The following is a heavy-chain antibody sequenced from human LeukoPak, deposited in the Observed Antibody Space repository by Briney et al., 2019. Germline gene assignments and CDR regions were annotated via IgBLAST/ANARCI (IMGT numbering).Heavy chain of an antibody. V-gene: IGHV4-59*01. J-gene: IGHJ6*03. CDR2: IYYSGST. CDR3: ARDFALITMVRGVPRDYYYYYMDV. CDR1: GGSISSYY. Sequence: PPETLSLTCTVSGGSISSYYWSWIRQPPGKGLEWIGYIYYSGSTNYNPSLKSRVTISVDTSKNQFSLKLSSVTAADTAVYYCARDFALITMVRGVPRDYYYYYMDVWGKGTTVTVSS. D-gene: IGHD3-10*01.